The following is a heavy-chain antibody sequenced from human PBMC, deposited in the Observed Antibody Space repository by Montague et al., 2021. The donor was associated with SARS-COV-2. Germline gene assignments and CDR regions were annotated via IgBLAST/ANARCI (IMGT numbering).Heavy chain of an antibody. CDR1: GFSLSTSGSV. J-gene: IGHJ4*02. CDR2: FVCDDDT. CDR3: ARLTYYYGSWSYYLPNYFDY. Sequence: PALVKPTQTLTLTCTFSGFSLSTSGSVACWIRQPARTLLEWLARFVCDDDTYYSTSLKTRLTTSKDTSKNQVVLTMTNIDPVDTATYYCARLTYYYGSWSYYLPNYFDYWGQGTLVTVSS. V-gene: IGHV2-70*11. D-gene: IGHD3-10*01.